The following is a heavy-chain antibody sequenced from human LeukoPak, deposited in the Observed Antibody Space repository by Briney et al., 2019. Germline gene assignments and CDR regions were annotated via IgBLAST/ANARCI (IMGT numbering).Heavy chain of an antibody. V-gene: IGHV4-34*01. CDR3: ARGRGPSGTEDY. CDR2: INHSGST. J-gene: IGHJ4*02. Sequence: PSETLSLTCAVYGGSFSGYYWSWIRQPPGKGLEWIGEINHSGSTNYNPSLKSRVTISVDTSKNQFSLKLSSVTAADTAVYYCARGRGPSGTEDYWGQGTLVTVSS. D-gene: IGHD6-13*01. CDR1: GGSFSGYY.